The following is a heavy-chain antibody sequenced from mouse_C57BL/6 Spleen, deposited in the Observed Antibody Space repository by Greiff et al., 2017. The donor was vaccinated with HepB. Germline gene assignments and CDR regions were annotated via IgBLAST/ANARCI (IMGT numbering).Heavy chain of an antibody. Sequence: QVQLQQSGAELVRPGASVTLSCKASGYTFTDYEMHWVKQTPVHGLEWIGALDPETGGTAYNQKFKGKAILTADKSSSTAYMELRSLTSEDSAVYYCTRSPNLYYGSSYYDYWGQGTTLTVSS. D-gene: IGHD1-1*01. CDR2: LDPETGGT. V-gene: IGHV1-15*01. J-gene: IGHJ2*01. CDR3: TRSPNLYYGSSYYDY. CDR1: GYTFTDYE.